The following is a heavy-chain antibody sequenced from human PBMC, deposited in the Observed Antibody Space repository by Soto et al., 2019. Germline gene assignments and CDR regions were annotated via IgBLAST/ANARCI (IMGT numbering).Heavy chain of an antibody. CDR2: ISWNSGSI. Sequence: EVQVVESGGGLAQPGRSLRLSCAASGFTFDDYAMHWVRQAPGKGLEWVSGISWNSGSIGYADSVKGRFTISRDNXXDSLYLQMNSLRAEDTALYYCAKDVGRGLGWYFDLWGRGTLVTVSS. D-gene: IGHD6-19*01. J-gene: IGHJ2*01. CDR1: GFTFDDYA. V-gene: IGHV3-9*01. CDR3: AKDVGRGLGWYFDL.